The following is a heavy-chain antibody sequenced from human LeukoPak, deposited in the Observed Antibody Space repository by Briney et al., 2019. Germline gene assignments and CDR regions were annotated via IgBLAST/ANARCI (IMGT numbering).Heavy chain of an antibody. CDR2: IDHTGTT. Sequence: PSETLSLTCAVYGGSFSGYYWSWIRQSPGKGLEWIGYIDHTGTTNYNPSLNSRVTISRDTSKNHFSLQLSSVTAADTAVYFCARGRVSSSTWHSTYYYYFYMDVWGKGTTVTVSS. CDR1: GGSFSGYY. CDR3: ARGRVSSSTWHSTYYYYFYMDV. D-gene: IGHD4-11*01. J-gene: IGHJ6*03. V-gene: IGHV4-59*01.